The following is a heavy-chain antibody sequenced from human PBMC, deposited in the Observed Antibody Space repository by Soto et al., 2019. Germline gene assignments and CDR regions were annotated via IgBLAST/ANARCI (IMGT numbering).Heavy chain of an antibody. CDR1: GFIFSDHY. CDR3: VRDDFGLGIDY. Sequence: GGSLRLSCAASGFIFSDHYMDWVRQASGKGLEWVGRIRKKANSYTAEYAASVKGRFTISRDDSKNSLYLQMNSLRAEDTAVYYCVRDDFGLGIDYWGLGTLVTVSS. D-gene: IGHD1-26*01. V-gene: IGHV3-72*01. J-gene: IGHJ4*02. CDR2: IRKKANSYTA.